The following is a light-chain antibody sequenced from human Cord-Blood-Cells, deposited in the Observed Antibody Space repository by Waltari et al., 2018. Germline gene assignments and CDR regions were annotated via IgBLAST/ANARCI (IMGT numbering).Light chain of an antibody. CDR2: EVS. J-gene: IGLJ3*02. Sequence: QSALTQPPSASGSPGQPVTISCTGTSSDVGGYNYVSWYQQHPGTAPKLMIYEVSKRPSGVPDRFSGSKSGNTASLTVSGLQAEDEADYYCSSYAGSNNFEKVFGGGTKLTVL. V-gene: IGLV2-8*01. CDR3: SSYAGSNNFEKV. CDR1: SSDVGGYNY.